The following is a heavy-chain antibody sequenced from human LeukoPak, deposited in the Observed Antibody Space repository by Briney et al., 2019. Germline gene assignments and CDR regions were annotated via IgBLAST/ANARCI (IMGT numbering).Heavy chain of an antibody. CDR3: ARRVVAGISFDP. D-gene: IGHD6-19*01. Sequence: SQTLSLTCSVSGGSISSGSYYWSWIRQHPGKGLEWIGYIYYSGSTYYNPSLKSRVTISVDTSKNQFSLKLSSVTAADTAVYYCARRVVAGISFDPWGQGTLVTVSS. J-gene: IGHJ5*02. CDR2: IYYSGST. V-gene: IGHV4-31*03. CDR1: GGSISSGSYY.